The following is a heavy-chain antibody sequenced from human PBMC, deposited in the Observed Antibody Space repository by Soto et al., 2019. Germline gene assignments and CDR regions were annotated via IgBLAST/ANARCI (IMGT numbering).Heavy chain of an antibody. Sequence: GGSLILSCAASGFTFSSYWMSWVRQAPGKGLEWVANINQDVGEKYYVDSVKGRFTISRDNAKNSLYLQMNSLRGDDTAVYYCVRDYRVSYGYGPFDYWGQGTLVTVSA. J-gene: IGHJ4*02. CDR3: VRDYRVSYGYGPFDY. CDR2: INQDVGEK. V-gene: IGHV3-7*03. D-gene: IGHD5-18*01. CDR1: GFTFSSYW.